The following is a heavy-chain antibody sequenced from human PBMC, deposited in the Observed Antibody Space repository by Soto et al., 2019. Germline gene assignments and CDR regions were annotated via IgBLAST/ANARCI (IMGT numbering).Heavy chain of an antibody. CDR1: GLTFSSYA. CDR3: AKGHREKAAAGSSFDS. V-gene: IGHV3-30*18. Sequence: QVQLVESGGGVVQPGRSLRLSCAAAGLTFSSYAMHWVRQAPGKGQEWVSGISDDGSKQSYAESVKGRFTSSRDTSKSTRYLHMDSLRVEDTAVYYGAKGHREKAAAGSSFDSWCQGTLVTVSS. CDR2: ISDDGSKQ. J-gene: IGHJ4*02. D-gene: IGHD6-13*01.